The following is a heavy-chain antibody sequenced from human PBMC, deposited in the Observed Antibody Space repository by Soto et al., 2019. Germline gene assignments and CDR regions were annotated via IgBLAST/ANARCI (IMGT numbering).Heavy chain of an antibody. CDR3: ARDHNVSPYDFWSGPDYYVDY. CDR2: ISSSSSYI. Sequence: PGGSLRLSCAASGFTFSSYSMNWVRQAPGKGLEWVSSISSSSSYIYYADSVKGRFTISRDNAKNSLYLQMNSLRAEDTAVYYCARDHNVSPYDFWSGPDYYVDYWGQGTLVTVSS. V-gene: IGHV3-21*01. D-gene: IGHD3-3*01. CDR1: GFTFSSYS. J-gene: IGHJ4*02.